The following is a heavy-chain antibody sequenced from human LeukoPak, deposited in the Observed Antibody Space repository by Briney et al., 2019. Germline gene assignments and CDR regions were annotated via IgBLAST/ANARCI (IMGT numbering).Heavy chain of an antibody. D-gene: IGHD1-26*01. V-gene: IGHV3-13*01. CDR2: IGTTDNT. J-gene: IGHJ4*02. Sequence: GGSLRLSCAASGFAFSIYDMHWVRQPTGKGLEWVSAIGTTDNTYYIDSVKGRFTISRENAKNSLYLQMNSLRADDTAVYYCARDASGPAFWGQGTLVTVSS. CDR3: ARDASGPAF. CDR1: GFAFSIYD.